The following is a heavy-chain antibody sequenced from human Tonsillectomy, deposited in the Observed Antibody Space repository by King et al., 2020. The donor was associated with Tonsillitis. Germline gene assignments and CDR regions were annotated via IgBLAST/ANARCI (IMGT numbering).Heavy chain of an antibody. CDR1: GFTFSSHS. V-gene: IGHV3-21*01. D-gene: IGHD3-3*01. CDR3: ARAGRITIFGVVTH. J-gene: IGHJ4*02. Sequence: VQLVESGGGLVKPGGSLRLSCAASGFTFSSHSMNWVRQAPRKGLEGGSSISSSSSYIYYADSVKGRFTISRHNDKNSLYCQMNSLRAEDTAVYYCARAGRITIFGVVTHWGQGTLVTVSS. CDR2: ISSSSSYI.